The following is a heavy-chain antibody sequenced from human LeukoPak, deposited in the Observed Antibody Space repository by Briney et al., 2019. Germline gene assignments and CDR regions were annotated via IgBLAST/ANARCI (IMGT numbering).Heavy chain of an antibody. D-gene: IGHD6-13*01. CDR1: GFTFSSYW. Sequence: GGSLRLSCAASGFTFSSYWVSWVRQAPGKGLEWVAVISYDGSNKYYADSVKGRFTISRDNSKNTLYLQMNSLRAEDTAVYYCAREGSSSWSFDYWGQGTLVTVSS. CDR2: ISYDGSNK. CDR3: AREGSSSWSFDY. V-gene: IGHV3-30-3*01. J-gene: IGHJ4*02.